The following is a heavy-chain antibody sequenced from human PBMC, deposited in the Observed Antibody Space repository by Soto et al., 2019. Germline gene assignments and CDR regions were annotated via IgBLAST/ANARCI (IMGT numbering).Heavy chain of an antibody. J-gene: IGHJ4*02. CDR2: IWYDGSNK. CDR3: ARDRIGQGFDY. Sequence: QVQLVESGGGVVQPGRSLRLSCAASGFTFSSYGVHWVRQAPGKGLEWVAVIWYDGSNKYYADSVKGRFTISRDNSKNTLYLQMNSLRAEDTAVYYCARDRIGQGFDYWGQGTLVTVSS. D-gene: IGHD3-10*01. V-gene: IGHV3-33*01. CDR1: GFTFSSYG.